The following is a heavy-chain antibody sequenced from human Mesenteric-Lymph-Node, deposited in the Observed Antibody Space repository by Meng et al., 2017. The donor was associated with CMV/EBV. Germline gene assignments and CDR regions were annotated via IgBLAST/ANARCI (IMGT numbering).Heavy chain of an antibody. CDR2: IYHSGSA. CDR1: GYSISSGYF. CDR3: ARDLGNPSYFDFWSGYYGFDY. V-gene: IGHV4-38-2*02. Sequence: GSLRLSCTVSGYSISSGYFWGWIRQPPGKRLEWIGTIYHSGSAYYNPSLKSRVTISVDTSKNQFSLKLSSVTAADTAMYYCARDLGNPSYFDFWSGYYGFDYWGQGTLVTVSS. J-gene: IGHJ4*02. D-gene: IGHD3-3*01.